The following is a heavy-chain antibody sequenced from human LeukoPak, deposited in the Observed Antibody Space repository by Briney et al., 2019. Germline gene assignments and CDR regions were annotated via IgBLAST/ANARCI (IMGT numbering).Heavy chain of an antibody. J-gene: IGHJ3*02. CDR1: GGTFSSYA. CDR3: ARVHYYYDSSGYYSDAFDI. Sequence: SVKVSCKASGGTFSSYAISWVRQAPGQGLEWMGGIIPIFGTANYAQKFQGRVTITADESTSTAYMELSSLRSEDMAVYYCARVHYYYDSSGYYSDAFDIWGQGTMVTVSS. CDR2: IIPIFGTA. V-gene: IGHV1-69*13. D-gene: IGHD3-22*01.